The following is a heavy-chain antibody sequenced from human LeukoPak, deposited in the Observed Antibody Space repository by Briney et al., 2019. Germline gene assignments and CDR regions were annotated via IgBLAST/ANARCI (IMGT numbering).Heavy chain of an antibody. D-gene: IGHD1-26*01. CDR1: GFTFSKFG. CDR2: ISTTGYIK. V-gene: IGHV3-48*03. CDR3: AREKSNDEVGTFDD. Sequence: GGSLRVSCATTGFTFSKFGMNWVRQAPGKGLEWISYISTTGYIKYYADSVRGRFTISRDNADNSLSLEMHSLRAEDTAIYYCAREKSNDEVGTFDDWGQGTLVTVS. J-gene: IGHJ4*02.